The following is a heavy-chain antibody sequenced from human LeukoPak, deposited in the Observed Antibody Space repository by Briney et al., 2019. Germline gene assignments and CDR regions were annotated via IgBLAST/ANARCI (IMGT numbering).Heavy chain of an antibody. CDR2: IIPIFGTA. D-gene: IGHD2-2*01. Sequence: ASVKVSCKASGGTFSSYDISWVRQAPGQGLEWMGGIIPIFGTANYAQKFQGRVTITADESTSTAYMELSSLRSEDTAVYYCARQEPAASGNFDYWGQGTLVTVSS. J-gene: IGHJ4*02. CDR3: ARQEPAASGNFDY. V-gene: IGHV1-69*13. CDR1: GGTFSSYD.